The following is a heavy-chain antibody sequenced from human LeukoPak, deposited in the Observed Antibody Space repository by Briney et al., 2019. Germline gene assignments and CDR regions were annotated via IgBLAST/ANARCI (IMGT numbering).Heavy chain of an antibody. CDR2: ISGSGGST. V-gene: IGHV3-23*01. J-gene: IGHJ4*02. CDR3: AKYRHWNGGYDY. CDR1: GFTFNSYA. Sequence: GGFLRLSCAASGFTFNSYAMSWVRQAPGKGLEWVSAISGSGGSTYYADSVKGRFTISRDNSKNTLYLQMNSLGAEDTAVYYCAKYRHWNGGYDYWGQGTLVTVSS. D-gene: IGHD1-1*01.